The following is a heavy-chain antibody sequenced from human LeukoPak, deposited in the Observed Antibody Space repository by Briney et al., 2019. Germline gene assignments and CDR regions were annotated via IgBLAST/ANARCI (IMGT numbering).Heavy chain of an antibody. J-gene: IGHJ3*02. CDR3: ARNEGWLQFGTPIDAFDI. CDR1: GGTFSSYA. V-gene: IGHV1-69*13. CDR2: IIPIFGTA. Sequence: SVKVSCKASGGTFSSYAISWVRQAPGQGLEWMGGIIPIFGTANYAQKFQGRVTITADESTSTAYMELSSLRSEDTAVYYCARNEGWLQFGTPIDAFDIWGQGTMVTVSS. D-gene: IGHD5-24*01.